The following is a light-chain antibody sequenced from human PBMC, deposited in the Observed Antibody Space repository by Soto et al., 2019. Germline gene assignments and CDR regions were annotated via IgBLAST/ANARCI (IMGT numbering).Light chain of an antibody. CDR3: QQSYSTT. V-gene: IGKV1-39*01. Sequence: DIQMTQSPSSLSASVGDRVTITCRASQSISSYLNWYQQKPGKAPKLLIYAASSLQSGVPSRFSGSGSGTDFTLTISSLQPEDFATYYCQQSYSTTFGGGTEVEIK. CDR2: AAS. J-gene: IGKJ4*01. CDR1: QSISSY.